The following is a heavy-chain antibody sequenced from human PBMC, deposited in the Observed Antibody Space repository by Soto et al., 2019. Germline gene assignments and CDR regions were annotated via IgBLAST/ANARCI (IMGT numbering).Heavy chain of an antibody. CDR3: ACSVY. D-gene: IGHD3-10*02. V-gene: IGHV3-53*01. J-gene: IGHJ4*02. CDR2: IYSGGST. Sequence: EVQLVESGGGLIQTGGSLSLSCAASGFTVSSNYMSWVRQAPGKGLEWVSVIYSGGSTYYADSVKGRFTISRDNSKNTLYRQMNSLRAEDTAVYYCACSVYWGQGTLVTVSS. CDR1: GFTVSSNY.